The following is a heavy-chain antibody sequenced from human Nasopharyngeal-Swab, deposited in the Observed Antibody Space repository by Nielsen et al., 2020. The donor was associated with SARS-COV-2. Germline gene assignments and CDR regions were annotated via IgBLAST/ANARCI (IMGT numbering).Heavy chain of an antibody. CDR1: GFTFNTYS. J-gene: IGHJ2*01. V-gene: IGHV3-21*01. CDR3: ARDLLSSWRAIGNWYFDL. CDR2: VSSTSTYI. Sequence: GGSLKISCAASGFTFNTYSMNWVRQAPGKGLEWVSSVSSTSTYIYYADSVKGRFTISRDNAENSLYLQMNSLRAEDTAVYYCARDLLSSWRAIGNWYFDLWGRGTLVTVSS. D-gene: IGHD6-13*01.